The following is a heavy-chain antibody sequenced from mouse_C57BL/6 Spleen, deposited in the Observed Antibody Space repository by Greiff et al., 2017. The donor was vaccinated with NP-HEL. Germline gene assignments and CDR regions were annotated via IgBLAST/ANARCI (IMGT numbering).Heavy chain of an antibody. CDR2: IDPSDSYT. D-gene: IGHD1-1*01. CDR1: GYTFTSYW. J-gene: IGHJ2*01. Sequence: QVQLQQPGAELVMPGASVKLSCKASGYTFTSYWMHWVKQRPGQGLEWIGEIDPSDSYTNYNQKFKGKSTLTVDKSSSTAYMQLSCLTSEDSAVYYCAIITTVVARDYWGQGTTLTVSS. CDR3: AIITTVVARDY. V-gene: IGHV1-69*01.